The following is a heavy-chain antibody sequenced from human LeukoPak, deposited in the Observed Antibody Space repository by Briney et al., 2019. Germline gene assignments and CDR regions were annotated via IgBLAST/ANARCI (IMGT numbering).Heavy chain of an antibody. V-gene: IGHV3-30-3*01. CDR1: GFTFSSYA. CDR3: ARGWLLLRTHNNWFDP. D-gene: IGHD3-22*01. CDR2: ISYDGSNK. Sequence: GGSLRLSCAASGFTFSSYAMHWVRQAPGKGLEWVAVISYDGSNKYYADSVKGRFTISRDNSKNTLYLRMNSLRAEDTAVYYCARGWLLLRTHNNWFDPWGQGTLVTVSS. J-gene: IGHJ5*02.